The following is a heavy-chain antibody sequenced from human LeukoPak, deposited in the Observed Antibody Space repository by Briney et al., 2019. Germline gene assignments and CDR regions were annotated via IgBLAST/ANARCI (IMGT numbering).Heavy chain of an antibody. V-gene: IGHV4-39*01. Sequence: SETLSLTCTVSGGSLSSSSYSWGWIRQPPGRGLEWIGSIYYSGTTYYNPSLKSRVTISVDTSKIQFSLKLSSVAATDTSVYFCARLRFDFWSGYTHPYFGYWGQGTLVTVSS. CDR2: IYYSGTT. D-gene: IGHD3-3*01. CDR1: GGSLSSSSYS. CDR3: ARLRFDFWSGYTHPYFGY. J-gene: IGHJ4*02.